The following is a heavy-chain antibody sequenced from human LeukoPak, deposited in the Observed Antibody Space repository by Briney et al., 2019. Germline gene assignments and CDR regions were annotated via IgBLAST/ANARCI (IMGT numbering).Heavy chain of an antibody. V-gene: IGHV3-30*02. CDR1: GFTFSSYG. D-gene: IGHD6-19*01. Sequence: GGSLRLSCAASGFTFSSYGMHWVRQAPGKGLEWVAFIRHDGSNKYYADSVKGRFTISRDNSKNTLYLQMNSLRAEDTAVYYCAKERSSSGSEFDYWGQGTLVTVSS. J-gene: IGHJ4*02. CDR3: AKERSSSGSEFDY. CDR2: IRHDGSNK.